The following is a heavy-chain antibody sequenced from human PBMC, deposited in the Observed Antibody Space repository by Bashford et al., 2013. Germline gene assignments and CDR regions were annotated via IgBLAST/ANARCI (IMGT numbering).Heavy chain of an antibody. Sequence: VASVKVSCKASGYTFTNYDMHWVRQAPGQRLEWMGWINGGNDNTKYSQKFQDRVTITRDTSASTAYMELSSLKSEDTAVYYCAREVDRGSQRAFDIVGPRDKWSPS. CDR2: INGGNDNT. CDR1: GYTFTNYD. CDR3: AREVDRGSQRAFDI. D-gene: IGHD1-26*01. V-gene: IGHV1-3*01. J-gene: IGHJ3*02.